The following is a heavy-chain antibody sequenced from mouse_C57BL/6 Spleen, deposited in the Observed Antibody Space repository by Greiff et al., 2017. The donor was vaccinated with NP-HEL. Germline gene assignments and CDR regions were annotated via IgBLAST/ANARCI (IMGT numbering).Heavy chain of an antibody. J-gene: IGHJ3*01. CDR3: ARRTAWFAY. CDR1: GYTFPSYG. Sequence: VQVVESGAELARPGASVKLSCKASGYTFPSYGISWVKQRTGQGLEWIGEIYPRSGNTYYNETFKGKATLTAAKSSRTAYMELRSLTSEDSAVYFGARRTAWFAYWGQGTLVTVSA. V-gene: IGHV1-81*01. D-gene: IGHD4-1*01. CDR2: IYPRSGNT.